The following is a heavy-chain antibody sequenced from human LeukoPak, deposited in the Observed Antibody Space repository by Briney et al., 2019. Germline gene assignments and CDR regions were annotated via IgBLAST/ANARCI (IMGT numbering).Heavy chain of an antibody. V-gene: IGHV1-18*01. CDR3: ARGGPVTTSYWFDP. Sequence: ASVKVSCKASGYTFTSYGISWVGQAPGQGVEGLGWISAYNGNTNYAQKLQGRVTMTTDTSTSTAYMELRSLRSDDTAVYYCARGGPVTTSYWFDPWGQGTLVTVSS. CDR2: ISAYNGNT. J-gene: IGHJ5*02. D-gene: IGHD4-17*01. CDR1: GYTFTSYG.